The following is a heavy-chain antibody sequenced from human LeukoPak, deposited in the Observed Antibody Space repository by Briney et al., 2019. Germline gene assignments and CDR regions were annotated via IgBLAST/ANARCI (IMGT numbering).Heavy chain of an antibody. Sequence: PGGSLRLSCAASGFTFSSYWMSWVRQAPGKGLEWVGRIKSKTDGGTTDYAAPVKGRFTISRDDSKNTLYLQMNSLKTEDTAVYYCTTRISNYYGSGSKMDAFDIWGQGTMVTVSS. V-gene: IGHV3-15*01. CDR3: TTRISNYYGSGSKMDAFDI. CDR2: IKSKTDGGTT. D-gene: IGHD3-10*01. J-gene: IGHJ3*02. CDR1: GFTFSSYW.